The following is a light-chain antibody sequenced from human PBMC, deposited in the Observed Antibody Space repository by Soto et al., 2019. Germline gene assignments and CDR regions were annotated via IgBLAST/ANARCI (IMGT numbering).Light chain of an antibody. CDR1: HIGSKS. CDR3: QVWDSTSDHRV. J-gene: IGLJ3*02. Sequence: SYELSQPPSVSLAPGQTAIITCGGDHIGSKSVHWYQQRPGQAPVLVVFDDSDRPSGIPERFSGSNSGNTATLTISRVEAGDEADYYCQVWDSTSDHRVFGGGTKVTVL. CDR2: DDS. V-gene: IGLV3-21*02.